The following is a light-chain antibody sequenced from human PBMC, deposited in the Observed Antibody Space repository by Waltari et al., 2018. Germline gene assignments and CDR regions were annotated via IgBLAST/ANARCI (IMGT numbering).Light chain of an antibody. V-gene: IGLV4-69*01. CDR1: SGHSSNV. J-gene: IGLJ3*02. Sequence: QLVLTQSPSASASLGASVKITCTLSSGHSSNVVAWHQQQPEKGPRYLMKVNSDGSHSKGDGIPDRFSGSSSGAERYLTIPSLQSDDEADYYCQTWGTGILVFGGGTRLTVL. CDR2: VNSDGSH. CDR3: QTWGTGILV.